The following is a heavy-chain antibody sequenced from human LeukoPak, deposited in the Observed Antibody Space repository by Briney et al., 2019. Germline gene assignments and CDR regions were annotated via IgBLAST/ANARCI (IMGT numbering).Heavy chain of an antibody. Sequence: GGSLRLSCAASGFTFSDYYMSWIRQAPGKGLEWVSYISSSGSTIYYADSVKGRFTISRDNAKNSLYLQMNSLRAEDTAVYYCARAPYDSSGYWALGAFDIWGQGTMVTVSS. V-gene: IGHV3-11*04. CDR1: GFTFSDYY. CDR3: ARAPYDSSGYWALGAFDI. D-gene: IGHD3-22*01. J-gene: IGHJ3*02. CDR2: ISSSGSTI.